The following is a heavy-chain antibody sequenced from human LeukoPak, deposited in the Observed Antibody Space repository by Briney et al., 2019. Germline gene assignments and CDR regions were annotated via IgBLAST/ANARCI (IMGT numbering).Heavy chain of an antibody. D-gene: IGHD2-8*01. CDR2: IKQDGSEK. CDR1: GFTFSSYW. CDR3: ARGRLDIVLMVYAYFDY. V-gene: IGHV3-7*03. J-gene: IGHJ4*02. Sequence: QPGGSLRLSCAASGFTFSSYWMSWVRQAPGKGLEWVANIKQDGSEKYYVDSVKGRFTTSRDNAKNSLYLQMNSLRAEDTAVYYCARGRLDIVLMVYAYFDYWGQGTLVTVSS.